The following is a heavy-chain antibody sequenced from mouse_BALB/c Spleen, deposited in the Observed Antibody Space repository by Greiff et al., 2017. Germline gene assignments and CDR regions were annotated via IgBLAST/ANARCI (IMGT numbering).Heavy chain of an antibody. CDR1: GFTFTDYY. CDR3: ARDIGSLGYAMDY. D-gene: IGHD3-2*02. V-gene: IGHV7-3*02. CDR2: IRNKANGYTT. Sequence: EVQGVASGGGLVQPGGSLRLSCATSGFTFTDYYMSWVRQPPGKALEWLGFIRNKANGYTTEYSASVKGRFTISRDNSQSILYLQMNTLRAEDSATYYCARDIGSLGYAMDYWGQGTSGTGSS. J-gene: IGHJ4*01.